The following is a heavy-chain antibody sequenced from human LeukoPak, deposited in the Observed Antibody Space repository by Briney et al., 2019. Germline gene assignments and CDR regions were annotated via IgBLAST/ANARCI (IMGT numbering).Heavy chain of an antibody. Sequence: SETLYLTCTVSGGSISSYYWSWIRQPPGKGLEWIGYIYYSGSTNYNPSLKSRVTISVDTSNNQFSLKLSSVTAADTVVYYCARGTLWFGEPTAMFAYWGQGTLVTVSS. D-gene: IGHD3-10*01. J-gene: IGHJ4*02. CDR2: IYYSGST. V-gene: IGHV4-59*01. CDR1: GGSISSYY. CDR3: ARGTLWFGEPTAMFAY.